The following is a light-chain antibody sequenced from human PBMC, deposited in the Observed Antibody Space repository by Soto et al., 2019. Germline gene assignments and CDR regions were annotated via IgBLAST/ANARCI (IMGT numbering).Light chain of an antibody. V-gene: IGKV1-17*01. Sequence: DIQMTQSPSSLSASVGDRVTITCRASQGIRNDLGWYQQKPGKAPNVLINVASTLRSGVPSRFSGSGSGTEFTLTISSLQSEDFAVYFCQQYNNWPPWTFGQGTKVDIK. J-gene: IGKJ1*01. CDR2: VAS. CDR1: QGIRND. CDR3: QQYNNWPPWT.